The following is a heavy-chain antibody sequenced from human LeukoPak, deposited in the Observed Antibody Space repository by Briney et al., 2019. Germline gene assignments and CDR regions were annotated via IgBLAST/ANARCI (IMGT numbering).Heavy chain of an antibody. V-gene: IGHV4-34*01. CDR1: GGSLSDHY. CDR2: INHSGNT. Sequence: KASETLSLTCAVYGGSLSDHYWSWLRQPPGKGLEWIGEINHSGNTNHSPSLKTRVTISVDTSKNQFSLKVRSVTAADTAVYFCARHIKDTAASDLWGQGTLVTVSS. D-gene: IGHD5-18*01. CDR3: ARHIKDTAASDL. J-gene: IGHJ5*02.